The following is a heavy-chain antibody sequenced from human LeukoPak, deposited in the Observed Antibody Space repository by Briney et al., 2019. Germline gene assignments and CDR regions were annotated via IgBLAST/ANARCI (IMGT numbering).Heavy chain of an antibody. V-gene: IGHV3-23*01. CDR1: GFTFSSYA. CDR3: AKDLEWFGELLGGEFDY. D-gene: IGHD3-10*01. J-gene: IGHJ4*02. CDR2: ISGSGGST. Sequence: GGSLRLSCAASGFTFSSYAMSWVRQAPGKGLEWVSAISGSGGSTYYADSVKGRFTISRDNSKNTLYLQMTSLRAEDTAVYYCAKDLEWFGELLGGEFDYWGQGTLVTVSS.